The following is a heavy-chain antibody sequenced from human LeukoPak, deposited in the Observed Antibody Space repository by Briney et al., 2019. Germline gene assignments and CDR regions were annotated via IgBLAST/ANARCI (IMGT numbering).Heavy chain of an antibody. CDR3: AKDLIAAADYFDY. CDR2: IRYDGSNK. CDR1: GFTFSSYW. J-gene: IGHJ4*02. Sequence: PGGSLRLSCAASGFTFSSYWMHWVRQAPGKGLEWVAFIRYDGSNKDYVDSVKGRFTISRDNSKNTLYLQMNSLRAEDTAVYYCAKDLIAAADYFDYWGQGTLVTVSS. D-gene: IGHD6-13*01. V-gene: IGHV3-30*02.